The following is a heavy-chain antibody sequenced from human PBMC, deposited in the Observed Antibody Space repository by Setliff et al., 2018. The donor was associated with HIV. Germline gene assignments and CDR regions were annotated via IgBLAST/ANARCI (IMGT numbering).Heavy chain of an antibody. Sequence: SETLFLTCTVSGGSISSGSYPWSWIRQHPGKGLEWIGYIYYSGISYYNPSLNSRVAISVDTSKNQLSLKLRSVTAADTAVYYCARGSRLVQRWLPLEYWGQGALVTSPQ. CDR1: GGSISSGSYP. CDR3: ARGSRLVQRWLPLEY. V-gene: IGHV4-31*03. J-gene: IGHJ4*02. D-gene: IGHD5-12*01. CDR2: IYYSGIS.